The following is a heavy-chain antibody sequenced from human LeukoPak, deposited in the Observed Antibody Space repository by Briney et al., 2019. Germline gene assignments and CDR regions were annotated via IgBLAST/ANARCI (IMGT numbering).Heavy chain of an antibody. J-gene: IGHJ6*02. CDR1: GGSVSSSTFY. CDR3: AMTTVVTQSSRGAYYYGMDV. D-gene: IGHD4-23*01. V-gene: IGHV4-39*01. CDR2: INYSGST. Sequence: SETLSLTCTVSGGSVSSSTFYWGWIRQPPGKGLEWIGTINYSGSTYYNPSLKSRVTISVDTSKNQFSLKLSSVTAADTAVYYCAMTTVVTQSSRGAYYYGMDVWGQGTTVTVSS.